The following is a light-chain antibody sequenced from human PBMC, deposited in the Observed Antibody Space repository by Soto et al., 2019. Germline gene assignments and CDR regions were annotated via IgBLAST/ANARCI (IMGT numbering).Light chain of an antibody. V-gene: IGKV3-11*01. Sequence: EIVLTQSPATLSSFPGDRVTLSCSASQTVNTRLAWYQHRPGQAPRLLIYLASNRAAGVPARFSGSGSGTHFTLTISDVEAEDFAVYYCHQRQSWPRTFGQGTTVDI. CDR1: QTVNTR. J-gene: IGKJ1*01. CDR3: HQRQSWPRT. CDR2: LAS.